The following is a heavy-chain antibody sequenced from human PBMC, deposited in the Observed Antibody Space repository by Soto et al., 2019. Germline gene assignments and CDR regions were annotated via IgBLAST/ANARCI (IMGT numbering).Heavy chain of an antibody. CDR1: GYTFTNYD. D-gene: IGHD1-26*01. J-gene: IGHJ4*02. V-gene: IGHV1-18*01. Sequence: QVQLVQSGAEVKKPGASVKVSCKTSGYTFTNYDLTWVRQAPGQGLEWMGSISSYNGYTNYAQKLQGRVTLTTDTSTTTAYMAVTSLTSDDTAVYFCARGWELEYWGQGTLVSVSS. CDR3: ARGWELEY. CDR2: ISSYNGYT.